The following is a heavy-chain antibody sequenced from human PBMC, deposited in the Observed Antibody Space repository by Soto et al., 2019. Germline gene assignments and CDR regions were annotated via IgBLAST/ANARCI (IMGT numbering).Heavy chain of an antibody. V-gene: IGHV1-18*01. D-gene: IGHD2-8*01. CDR2: ISGYNGDT. CDR3: AKNGQPPYYYYGMDV. J-gene: IGHJ6*02. CDR1: GYTFSRYG. Sequence: QGQLVQSGPEVKKPGASVKVSCKASGYTFSRYGISWVRQAPGQGLEWMGWISGYNGDTKYAQKVQGRVTMTIDTSTYTAYMEVSSLTSDDTAIYYCAKNGQPPYYYYGMDVWGQGTTFTVSS.